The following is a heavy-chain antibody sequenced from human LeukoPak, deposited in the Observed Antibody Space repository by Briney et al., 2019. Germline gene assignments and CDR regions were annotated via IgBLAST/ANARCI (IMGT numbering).Heavy chain of an antibody. Sequence: GGSLRLSCAASGFTFSSYEMNWVRQAPGKGLEWVSYIGSSGSTIYYADSVKGRFTISRDNAKNSLYLQMNSLRAEDTAVYYCARRGAAAGKLDYWGQGTLVTVSS. D-gene: IGHD6-13*01. CDR3: ARRGAAAGKLDY. CDR1: GFTFSSYE. J-gene: IGHJ4*02. CDR2: IGSSGSTI. V-gene: IGHV3-48*03.